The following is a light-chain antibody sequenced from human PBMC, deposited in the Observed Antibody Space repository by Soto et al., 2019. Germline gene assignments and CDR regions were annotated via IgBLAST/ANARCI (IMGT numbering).Light chain of an antibody. J-gene: IGKJ5*01. CDR3: QQGGNWPLT. Sequence: EIVLTQSPATLSLSPGEGATVSCRASQSVSSHLAWYQQKRGQDPRLLIYDASSRASGIPARFSGRGSGTDFTLTISYLEPEDFAIYYCQQGGNWPLTFGQGTRVEIK. V-gene: IGKV3-11*01. CDR1: QSVSSH. CDR2: DAS.